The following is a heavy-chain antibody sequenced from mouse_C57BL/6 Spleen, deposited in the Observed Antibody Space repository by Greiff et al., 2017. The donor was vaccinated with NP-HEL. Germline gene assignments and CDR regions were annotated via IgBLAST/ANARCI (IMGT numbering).Heavy chain of an antibody. CDR2: ISDGGSYT. V-gene: IGHV5-4*01. CDR1: GFTFSSYA. J-gene: IGHJ3*01. CDR3: AREARFAY. Sequence: EVKLMESGGGLVKPGGSLKLSCAASGFTFSSYAMSWVRQTPEKRLEWVATISDGGSYTYYPDNVKGRFTISRDNAKNNLYLQMSHLKSEDTAMYYCAREARFAYWGQGTLVTVSA.